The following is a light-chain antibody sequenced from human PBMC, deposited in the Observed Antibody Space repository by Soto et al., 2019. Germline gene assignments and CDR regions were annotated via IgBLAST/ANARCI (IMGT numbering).Light chain of an antibody. CDR2: DAS. CDR3: QQYQNLWT. CDR1: QSISSW. V-gene: IGKV1-5*01. Sequence: DIQMTQSPSTLSASVGDRVTITCRASQSISSWLAWYQQKPGKAPKLLIYDASSLESGVPSRFSGSGSGTEFTLTINSLQSEDFAVYYCQQYQNLWTFGQGTKVDIK. J-gene: IGKJ1*01.